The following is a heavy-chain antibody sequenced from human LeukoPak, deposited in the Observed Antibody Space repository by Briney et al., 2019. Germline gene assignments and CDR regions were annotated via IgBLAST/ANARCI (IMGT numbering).Heavy chain of an antibody. J-gene: IGHJ4*02. V-gene: IGHV3-7*03. Sequence: GGSLRLSCAASGFTFSTYWMTWVRQAPGKGLEWVASIREDGSEKYYVDSVKGRFTISRDNAQKSLYLEMNSLRVEDTAVYYCAGAVTSTEGYWGQGTLVTVSS. CDR1: GFTFSTYW. CDR3: AGAVTSTEGY. CDR2: IREDGSEK.